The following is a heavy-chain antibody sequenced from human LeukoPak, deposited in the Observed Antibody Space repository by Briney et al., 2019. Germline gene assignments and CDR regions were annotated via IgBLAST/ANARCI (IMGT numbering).Heavy chain of an antibody. Sequence: GGSLRLSCAASGFIFSNYAMHWVRQAPGKGLEWVAVISYDGSNKYYADSVKGRFTISRDNSKNTLYLQMNSLRAEDTAVYYCATITRCWGQGTLVTVSS. J-gene: IGHJ4*02. CDR1: GFIFSNYA. D-gene: IGHD3-3*01. CDR2: ISYDGSNK. CDR3: ATITRC. V-gene: IGHV3-30*04.